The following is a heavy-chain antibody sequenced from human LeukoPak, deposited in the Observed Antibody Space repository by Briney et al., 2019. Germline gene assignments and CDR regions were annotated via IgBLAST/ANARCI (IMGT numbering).Heavy chain of an antibody. CDR1: GFTFSTSW. J-gene: IGHJ4*02. CDR3: ATDRGTY. CDR2: IKGHGSEI. D-gene: IGHD3-10*01. Sequence: PGGSLRLSCAASGFTFSTSWMNWVRRAPGKGLEWVALIKGHGSEIYHADSVKGRFTISRDDAASSLYLQMHSLRAEDTAVYYCATDRGTYWGQGTLVTVSS. V-gene: IGHV3-7*01.